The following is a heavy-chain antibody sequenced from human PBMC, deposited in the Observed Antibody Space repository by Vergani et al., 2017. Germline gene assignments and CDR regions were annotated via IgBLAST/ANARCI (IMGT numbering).Heavy chain of an antibody. CDR1: GFTFTTYW. CDR2: ITSDGSSS. J-gene: IGHJ4*02. D-gene: IGHD2-21*01. CDR3: TRGAYSGIQIGSYFDL. V-gene: IGHV3-74*01. Sequence: EVQLVESGGGLVQPGGSLRLSCEAIGFTFTTYWMHWGRQAPGKGLEWVSRITSDGSSSTSTDSVKGRFTISRDNAKTTLYLQMSSLRTEDTAIYYCTRGAYSGIQIGSYFDLWGQGTLVTVSS.